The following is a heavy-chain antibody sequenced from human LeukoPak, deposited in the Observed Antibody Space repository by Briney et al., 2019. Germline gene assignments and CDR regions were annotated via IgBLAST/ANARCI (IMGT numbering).Heavy chain of an antibody. CDR3: AKDMDIVVVPAAYDY. J-gene: IGHJ4*02. D-gene: IGHD2-2*03. CDR1: GFTFSSCA. V-gene: IGHV3-23*01. Sequence: GGSLRLSCAVSGFTFSSCAMSWVRPAPGKGVEWVSAISGSGGSTYYADSVKGRFTISRDNSKNTLYLQMNSLRAEDTAVYYCAKDMDIVVVPAAYDYWGQGTLVTVSS. CDR2: ISGSGGST.